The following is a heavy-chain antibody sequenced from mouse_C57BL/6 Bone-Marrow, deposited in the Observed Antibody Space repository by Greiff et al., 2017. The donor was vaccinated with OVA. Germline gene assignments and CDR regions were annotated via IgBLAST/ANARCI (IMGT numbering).Heavy chain of an antibody. D-gene: IGHD2-5*01. CDR2: IYPGNSDT. J-gene: IGHJ2*01. CDR3: TRSYYSNLGYYFDY. CDR1: GYTFTSYW. Sequence: EVQLQQSGTVLARPGASVKMSCKTSGYTFTSYWMHWVKQRPGQGLEWIGAIYPGNSDTSYNQKFKGKAKLTAVTADSTAYMELSSLTNEDSAVYYGTRSYYSNLGYYFDYWGQGTTLTVSS. V-gene: IGHV1-5*01.